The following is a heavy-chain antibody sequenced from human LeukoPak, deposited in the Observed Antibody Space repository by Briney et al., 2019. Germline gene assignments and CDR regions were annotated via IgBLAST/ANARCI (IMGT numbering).Heavy chain of an antibody. J-gene: IGHJ4*02. CDR1: GGSISSSNW. D-gene: IGHD5-18*01. V-gene: IGHV4-4*02. CDR2: IYHSGST. Sequence: PSETLSLTCTVSGGSISSSNWWSWVRQPPGKGLEWIGEIYHSGSTNYNPSLKSRVTISVDKSKNQFSLKLSSVTAADTAVYYCARWDFAMGAALDYWGQGTLVTVSS. CDR3: ARWDFAMGAALDY.